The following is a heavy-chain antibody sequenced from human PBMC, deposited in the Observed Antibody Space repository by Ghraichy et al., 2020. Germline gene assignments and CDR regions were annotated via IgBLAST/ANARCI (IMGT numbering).Heavy chain of an antibody. D-gene: IGHD1-26*01. J-gene: IGHJ6*02. CDR3: ARDRRIVGATPGYYGMDV. CDR2: IYSGGST. V-gene: IGHV3-53*01. CDR1: GFTVSSNY. Sequence: GESLNISCAASGFTVSSNYMSWVRQAPGKGLEWVSVIYSGGSTYYADSVKGRFTISRDNSKNTLYLQMNSLRAEDTAVYYCARDRRIVGATPGYYGMDVWGQGTTVTVSS.